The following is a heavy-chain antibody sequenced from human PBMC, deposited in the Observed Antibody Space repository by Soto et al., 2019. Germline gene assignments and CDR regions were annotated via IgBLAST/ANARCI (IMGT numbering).Heavy chain of an antibody. CDR2: ITPVFGTA. CDR3: ARSLEGTTVTNWFDP. CDR1: ADTFNSYS. Sequence: QVQLVQSGAEVKKPGSSVKVSCKASADTFNSYSLSWLRQAPGQRLEWMGGITPVFGTADYAQSFEDRLTITADDSTITVYIELSSLRSDDTAVYYCARSLEGTTVTNWFDPWGQGALVTVSS. D-gene: IGHD4-17*01. V-gene: IGHV1-69*01. J-gene: IGHJ5*02.